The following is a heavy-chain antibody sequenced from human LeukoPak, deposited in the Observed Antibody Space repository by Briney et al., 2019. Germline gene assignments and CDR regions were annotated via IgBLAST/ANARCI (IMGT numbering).Heavy chain of an antibody. CDR1: GFTFSTYA. CDR3: ARDPYYYNSGSFAAFDI. D-gene: IGHD3-10*01. CDR2: IKPDGDEK. V-gene: IGHV3-7*01. Sequence: GGSLRLSCAASGFTFSTYAMHWLRQTPGKGLEWVANIKPDGDEKYYVDSVKGRFTISRDNAKNSLYLQMDSLTAEDTALYYCARDPYYYNSGSFAAFDIWGQGTMVTVSS. J-gene: IGHJ3*02.